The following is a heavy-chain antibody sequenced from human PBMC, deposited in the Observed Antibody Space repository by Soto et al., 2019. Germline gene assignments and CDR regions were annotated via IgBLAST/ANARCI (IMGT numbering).Heavy chain of an antibody. V-gene: IGHV3-7*01. J-gene: IGHJ3*02. CDR2: IKQDGSDK. Sequence: EVQLVESGGGLVQPGGSLRLSCAASGFTFSSYWMSWVRQAPGKGLEWVANIKQDGSDKYYVDSVKGRFTISRDNAKNSLYLQRNSLRADDKAVYYCARDNWNRRRVDIWGQGTMVTVSS. CDR1: GFTFSSYW. D-gene: IGHD1-20*01. CDR3: ARDNWNRRRVDI.